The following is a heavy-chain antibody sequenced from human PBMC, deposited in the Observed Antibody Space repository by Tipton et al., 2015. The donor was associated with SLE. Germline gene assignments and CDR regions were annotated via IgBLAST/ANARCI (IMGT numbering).Heavy chain of an antibody. CDR1: GFTFSSYA. Sequence: SLRLSCAASGFTFSSYAMSWVRQAPGKGLEWASAISGSDGSTYYADSVKGRFTISRDNSKNTLYLQMNSLRAEDTAVYYCAKSGPIRYYGSGRIYYYGMDVWGQGTTVTVSS. V-gene: IGHV3-23*01. CDR2: ISGSDGST. J-gene: IGHJ6*02. CDR3: AKSGPIRYYGSGRIYYYGMDV. D-gene: IGHD3-10*01.